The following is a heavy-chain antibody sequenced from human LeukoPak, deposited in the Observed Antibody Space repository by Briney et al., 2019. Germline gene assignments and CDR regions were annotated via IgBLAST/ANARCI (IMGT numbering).Heavy chain of an antibody. CDR3: ARFLHIAVAGPTGWFDP. CDR2: IYPGDSDT. Sequence: PGESLKISCQGSGYSFTSYWIGWVRQLPGKGLEWMGIIYPGDSDTRYSPSFQGQVTISADKSISTAYLQWSSLKASDTAMYYCARFLHIAVAGPTGWFDPWGQGTLVTVSS. V-gene: IGHV5-51*01. CDR1: GYSFTSYW. J-gene: IGHJ5*02. D-gene: IGHD6-19*01.